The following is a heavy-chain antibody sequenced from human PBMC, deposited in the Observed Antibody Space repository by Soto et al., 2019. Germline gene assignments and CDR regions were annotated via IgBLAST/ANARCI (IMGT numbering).Heavy chain of an antibody. CDR2: ISCDGSNK. CDR3: APWAGAFDY. CDR1: GFTFSSYG. V-gene: IGHV3-30*03. J-gene: IGHJ4*02. Sequence: QVQLVESGGGVVQPGRSLRLSCAASGFTFSSYGMHWVRQAPGKGLEWVAVISCDGSNKYYADSVKGRSTISRDNSKNTLYLQMNCLKAEDTAVYYCAPWAGAFDYWGQGTLVTVSS.